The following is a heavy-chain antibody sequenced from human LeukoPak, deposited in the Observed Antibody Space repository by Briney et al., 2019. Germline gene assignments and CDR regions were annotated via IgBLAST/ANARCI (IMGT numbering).Heavy chain of an antibody. CDR2: ISYDGSNK. V-gene: IGHV3-30*04. CDR1: GFTFSNYA. Sequence: GGSLRLSCAASGFTFSNYALHWVRQAPGKGLEWVAVISYDGSNKYYADSVKGRFTISRDNSKNTLYLQMNSLRAEDTAVYYCAKVDSSGFDAFDIWGQGTMVTVSS. J-gene: IGHJ3*02. D-gene: IGHD6-19*01. CDR3: AKVDSSGFDAFDI.